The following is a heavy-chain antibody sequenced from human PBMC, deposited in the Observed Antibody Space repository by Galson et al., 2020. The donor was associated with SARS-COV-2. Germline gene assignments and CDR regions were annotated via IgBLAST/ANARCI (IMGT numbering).Heavy chain of an antibody. D-gene: IGHD2-15*01. Sequence: GESLKISCAASRFNFKTYAMHWVRQAPGKGLEWVASIWYDGGDKYYADSVKGRFTISRDNSKSTLYLQMSSLRADDTAVYYCAKAFAGYCSGGNCYPSEYFQHWGQGTLVTVS. V-gene: IGHV3-30*02. CDR2: IWYDGGDK. CDR1: RFNFKTYA. CDR3: AKAFAGYCSGGNCYPSEYFQH. J-gene: IGHJ1*01.